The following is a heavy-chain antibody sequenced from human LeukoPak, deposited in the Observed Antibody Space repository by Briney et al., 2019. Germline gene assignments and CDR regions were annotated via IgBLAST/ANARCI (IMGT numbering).Heavy chain of an antibody. J-gene: IGHJ6*03. CDR1: GYTFTTYY. CDR2: INPTGGST. V-gene: IGHV1-46*01. CDR3: ASDYYYYYYMDV. Sequence: GASVKVSCKASGYTFTTYYMHWVRQAPGQGLEWMGIINPTGGSTSYAQKFQGRVTMTRDMSTSTVYMELSSLRSEDTAVYYCASDYYYYYYMDVWGKGTTVTVS.